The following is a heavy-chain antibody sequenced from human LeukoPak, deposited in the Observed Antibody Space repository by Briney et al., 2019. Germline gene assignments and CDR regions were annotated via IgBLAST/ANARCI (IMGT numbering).Heavy chain of an antibody. CDR1: GGSFSGYY. D-gene: IGHD3-10*01. CDR3: ARVCGSGGYYKRDYYYYYMDV. J-gene: IGHJ6*03. CDR2: INHSGST. V-gene: IGHV4-34*01. Sequence: SETLSLTCAVYGGSFSGYYWSWIRQPPGKGLEWIGEINHSGSTNYNPSLKSRVTISVDTSKNQFSLKLSSVTAADTAVYYCARVCGSGGYYKRDYYYYYMDVWGKGTTVTVSS.